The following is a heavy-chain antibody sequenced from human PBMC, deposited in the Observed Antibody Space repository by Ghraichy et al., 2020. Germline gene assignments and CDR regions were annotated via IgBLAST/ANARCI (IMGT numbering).Heavy chain of an antibody. Sequence: SETLSLTCTVSGGSISSYYWSWIRQPPGKGLEWIGYIYYSGSTNYNPSLKSRVTISVDTSKNQFSLKLSYVTAADTAVYYCASIVPGYSSGWAVDYWGQGTLVTVSS. J-gene: IGHJ4*02. V-gene: IGHV4-59*01. CDR2: IYYSGST. CDR3: ASIVPGYSSGWAVDY. D-gene: IGHD6-19*01. CDR1: GGSISSYY.